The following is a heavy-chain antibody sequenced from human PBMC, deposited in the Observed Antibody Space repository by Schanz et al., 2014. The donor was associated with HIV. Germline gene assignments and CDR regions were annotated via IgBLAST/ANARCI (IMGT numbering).Heavy chain of an antibody. J-gene: IGHJ4*02. D-gene: IGHD3-22*01. V-gene: IGHV3-7*01. CDR1: GFTFSAYW. CDR2: KNEDGSEK. CDR3: ARDSTDYFDSSGYCDY. Sequence: EVQLVESGGDLVQPGRSLRLSCAASGFTFSAYWMTWVRQAPGKGLEWVANKNEDGSEKYYVESVKGRFTISRDIAKNSLYLQMNSLRAEDTAVYFCARDSTDYFDSSGYCDYWGQGTLVTVHS.